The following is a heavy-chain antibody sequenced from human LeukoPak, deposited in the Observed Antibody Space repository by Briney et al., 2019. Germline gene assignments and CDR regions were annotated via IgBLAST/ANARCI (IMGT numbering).Heavy chain of an antibody. CDR1: GFAFAEHG. CDR3: ARDMWRYRLLRWFDP. J-gene: IGHJ5*02. D-gene: IGHD5-12*01. Sequence: GGSLRLSCTASGFAFAEHGMSWIRQAPGKGLEWVSYISSSGSTIYYADSVKGRFTISRDNAKNSLYLQMNSLRAEDTAVYYCARDMWRYRLLRWFDPWGQGTLVTVSS. V-gene: IGHV3-11*01. CDR2: ISSSGSTI.